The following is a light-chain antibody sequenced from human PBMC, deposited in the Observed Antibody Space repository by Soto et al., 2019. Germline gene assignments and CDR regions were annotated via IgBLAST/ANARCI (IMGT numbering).Light chain of an antibody. CDR2: EAS. Sequence: DIQMTQSPSTLSASVGDRVTITCRASQNINSWLAWYQQKPGKAPKLLIYEASSLEKGVPARFGGSGSGTEFTLTIRCLQPDDVATNYCQQYNSYSQFTFGPGTKVDIK. V-gene: IGKV1-5*03. CDR1: QNINSW. CDR3: QQYNSYSQFT. J-gene: IGKJ3*01.